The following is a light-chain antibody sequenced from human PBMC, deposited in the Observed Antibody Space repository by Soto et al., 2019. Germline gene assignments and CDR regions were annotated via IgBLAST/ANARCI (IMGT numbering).Light chain of an antibody. V-gene: IGKV3-11*01. CDR1: QNIDTY. CDR3: QQRRNWPLT. J-gene: IGKJ4*01. CDR2: DAS. Sequence: EVVLTQSPATLSSSPGESVTLSCRASQNIDTYLAWYQQRPGQAPRLLIYDASYRAVGIPSRFSGSGSGTDFTLTISSLEPADFAIYHCQQRRNWPLTFAGGTKVEI.